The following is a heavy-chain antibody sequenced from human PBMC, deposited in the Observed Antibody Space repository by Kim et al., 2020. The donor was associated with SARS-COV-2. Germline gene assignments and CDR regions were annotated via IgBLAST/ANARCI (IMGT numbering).Heavy chain of an antibody. Sequence: IYYADSVKGRFTISRDNAKNSLYLQMNSLRAEDTAVYYCAREQSSGAFDYWGQGTLVTVSS. CDR3: AREQSSGAFDY. V-gene: IGHV3-21*01. CDR2: I. D-gene: IGHD6-19*01. J-gene: IGHJ4*02.